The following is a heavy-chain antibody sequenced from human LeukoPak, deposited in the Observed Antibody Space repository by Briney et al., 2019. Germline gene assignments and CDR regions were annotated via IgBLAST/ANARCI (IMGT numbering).Heavy chain of an antibody. CDR1: GFTFSSYW. CDR3: ARDIKRSRARWENLGFDP. Sequence: QSGGSLRLSCAASGFTFSSYWMHWVRQAPGKGLVWVSRINSDGSRTYYADSVKGRFTISIDNAKNTLSLQMNSLRAEDTAVYYCARDIKRSRARWENLGFDPWGQGTLVTVSS. J-gene: IGHJ5*02. D-gene: IGHD1-14*01. V-gene: IGHV3-74*01. CDR2: INSDGSRT.